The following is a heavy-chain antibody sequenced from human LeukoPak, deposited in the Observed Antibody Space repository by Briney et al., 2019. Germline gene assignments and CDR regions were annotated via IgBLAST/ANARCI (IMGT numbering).Heavy chain of an antibody. Sequence: GGSLRLSCAASGFTFSSYWMHWVRQAPGKGLVWVSRINSDGSSTSYADSVKGRFTISRDNAKNTLYLQMNSLRAEDTALYYCAKTMVRGVMGLYFDYWGQGTLVTVSS. CDR3: AKTMVRGVMGLYFDY. D-gene: IGHD3-10*01. CDR1: GFTFSSYW. J-gene: IGHJ4*02. V-gene: IGHV3-74*01. CDR2: INSDGSST.